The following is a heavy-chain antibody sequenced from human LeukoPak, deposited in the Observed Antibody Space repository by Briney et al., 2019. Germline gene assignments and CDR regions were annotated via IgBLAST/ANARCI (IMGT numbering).Heavy chain of an antibody. CDR2: IYYSGRT. CDR3: ARGQKYRSGYTVTELGSGYFDY. J-gene: IGHJ4*02. D-gene: IGHD5-18*01. CDR1: GVSISSYY. V-gene: IGHV4-59*01. Sequence: SETLSLTCTVSGVSISSYYWSWIRQPPGRGLEWIGYIYYSGRTSYNPSLKSRVTISVDTSKNQFSLRLSSVTAADTAVYYCARGQKYRSGYTVTELGSGYFDYWGQGPLVTVSS.